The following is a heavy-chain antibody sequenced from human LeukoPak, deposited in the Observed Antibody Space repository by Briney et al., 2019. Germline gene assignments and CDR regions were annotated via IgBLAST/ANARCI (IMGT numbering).Heavy chain of an antibody. D-gene: IGHD6-6*01. J-gene: IGHJ3*02. CDR3: ARDEHSSSSHAFDI. CDR1: GGSISSSSYY. CDR2: IYYSGST. Sequence: SETLSLTCTVSGGSISSSSYYWGWIRQPPGKGLEWIGSIYYSGSTYYNPSLKSRVTISVDTSKSQFSLKLSSVTAADTAVYYCARDEHSSSSHAFDIWGQGTMVTVSS. V-gene: IGHV4-39*07.